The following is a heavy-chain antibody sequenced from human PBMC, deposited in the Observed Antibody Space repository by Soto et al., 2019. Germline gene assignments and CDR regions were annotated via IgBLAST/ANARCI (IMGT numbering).Heavy chain of an antibody. J-gene: IGHJ4*02. CDR3: AKGANIVVVTVPDY. V-gene: IGHV3-30*18. CDR2: ISYDGSNK. Sequence: QVQLVESGGGVVQPGRSLRLSCAASGFTFSNYGMHWVRQAPGKGLEWVAVISYDGSNKYYADSVKGRFTISRDNSRNTLYLQMNSVRAEDTAVYYCAKGANIVVVTVPDYWGQGTLVTVSS. CDR1: GFTFSNYG. D-gene: IGHD2-21*02.